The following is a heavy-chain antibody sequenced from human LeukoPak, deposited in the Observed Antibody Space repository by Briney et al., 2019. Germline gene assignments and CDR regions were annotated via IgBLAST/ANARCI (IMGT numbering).Heavy chain of an antibody. CDR1: GYSFTSYW. CDR2: IYPGDSDT. V-gene: IGHV5-51*01. J-gene: IGHJ4*02. Sequence: GESLKISCQGSGYSFTSYWIGWVRQMPGKGLEWMGIIYPGDSDTRYSPSFQGHVTISADKSISTAYLQWSSLKASDTAMYYCARLSGVLLWFGELSPEYYFDYWGQGTLVTVSS. D-gene: IGHD3-10*01. CDR3: ARLSGVLLWFGELSPEYYFDY.